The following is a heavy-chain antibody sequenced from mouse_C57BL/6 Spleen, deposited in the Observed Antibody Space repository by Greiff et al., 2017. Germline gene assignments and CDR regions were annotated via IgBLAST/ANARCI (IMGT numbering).Heavy chain of an antibody. CDR1: GYTFTDYE. CDR3: TRENVGDFDY. J-gene: IGHJ2*01. V-gene: IGHV1-15*01. Sequence: QVQLKQSGAELVRPGASVTLSCKASGYTFTDYEMHWVKQTPVHGLEWIGAIDPETGGTAYNQKFKGKAILTADKSSSTAYMDLRSLTSEDSAVYYCTRENVGDFDYWGQGTTLTVSS. D-gene: IGHD3-3*01. CDR2: IDPETGGT.